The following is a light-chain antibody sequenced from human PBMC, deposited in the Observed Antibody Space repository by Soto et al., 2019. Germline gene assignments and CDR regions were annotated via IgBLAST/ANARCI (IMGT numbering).Light chain of an antibody. CDR3: QQYNNWPWT. J-gene: IGKJ1*01. Sequence: EIVMTQSPVTLYVSPGERATLSCRASQSVSSNLAWYQQKPGQAPRLVIYGASSRATGIPARFSGSGSGTEFTLTISSLQSEDFVVYYCQQYNNWPWTFGQGNKVEIK. CDR2: GAS. CDR1: QSVSSN. V-gene: IGKV3D-15*01.